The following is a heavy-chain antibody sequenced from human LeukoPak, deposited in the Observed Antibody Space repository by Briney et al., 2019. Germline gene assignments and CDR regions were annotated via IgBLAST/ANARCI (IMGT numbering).Heavy chain of an antibody. V-gene: IGHV5-51*01. J-gene: IGHJ4*01. CDR1: GYSFTSYW. CDR3: ARHVRTTYYYDSSGYYSVY. CDR2: IYPGDSDT. D-gene: IGHD3-22*01. Sequence: GESLKISCKGSGYSFTSYWIGWVRQMPGKGLEWMGIIYPGDSDTRYSPSFQGQVTIAADKTISTAYLQWSSLKASDSAMYYCARHVRTTYYYDSSGYYSVYWGHGTLFTVSS.